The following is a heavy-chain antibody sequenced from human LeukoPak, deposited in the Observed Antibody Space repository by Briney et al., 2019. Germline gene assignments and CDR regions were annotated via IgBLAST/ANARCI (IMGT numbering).Heavy chain of an antibody. V-gene: IGHV4-39*07. CDR3: ARERVSSSLPLSVDC. CDR2: IYYSGIT. D-gene: IGHD6-13*01. J-gene: IGHJ4*02. CDR1: GGSFSNYY. Sequence: PSETLSLTCAVYGGSFSNYYWGWIRQPPGKGLEWIGSIYYSGITYYNPSLKSRVTISLDKSKNQFSLRLSSVTAADTAVYYCARERVSSSLPLSVDCWGQGTLVTVSS.